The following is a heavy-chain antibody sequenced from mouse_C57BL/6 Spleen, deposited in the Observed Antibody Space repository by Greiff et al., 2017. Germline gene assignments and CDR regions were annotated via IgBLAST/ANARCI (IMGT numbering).Heavy chain of an antibody. CDR1: GYTFTSYW. CDR3: ARWAYYGSSEGYYFDY. J-gene: IGHJ2*01. D-gene: IGHD1-1*01. CDR2: IDPSDSYT. V-gene: IGHV1-50*01. Sequence: VKVVESGAELVKPGASVKLSCKASGYTFTSYWMQWVKQRPGQGLEWIGEIDPSDSYTNYNQKFKGKATLTVDTSSSTAYMQLSSLTSEDSAVYYCARWAYYGSSEGYYFDYWGQGTTLTVSS.